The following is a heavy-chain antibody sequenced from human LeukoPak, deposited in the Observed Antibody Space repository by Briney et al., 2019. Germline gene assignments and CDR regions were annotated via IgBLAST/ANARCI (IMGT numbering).Heavy chain of an antibody. V-gene: IGHV3-11*04. CDR2: ISSSGTTI. D-gene: IGHD3-10*01. CDR1: GFTFSDYY. J-gene: IGHJ4*02. CDR3: ARAQSCGSGNYYFDY. Sequence: GGSLRLSCAASGFTFSDYYMSWIRQAPGKGLEWVSYISSSGTTIYYADSVKGRFTISRDNAKNSLFLQMNSLRAEDTAMYYCARAQSCGSGNYYFDYWGQGIVVTVSS.